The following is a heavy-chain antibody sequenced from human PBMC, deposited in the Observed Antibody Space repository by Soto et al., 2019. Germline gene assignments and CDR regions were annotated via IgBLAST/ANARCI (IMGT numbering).Heavy chain of an antibody. V-gene: IGHV3-30-3*01. Sequence: SGGSLRLSCAASGFTFSSYAMHWVRQSPGNGLEWVAVISYDGSNKYYADSVKCRFNISRDNSKKTLYLRMNSLRAYDTAVYYCARDLTMIGSNWFDPWGQGTLVTVSS. CDR3: ARDLTMIGSNWFDP. J-gene: IGHJ5*02. CDR1: GFTFSSYA. D-gene: IGHD3-22*01. CDR2: ISYDGSNK.